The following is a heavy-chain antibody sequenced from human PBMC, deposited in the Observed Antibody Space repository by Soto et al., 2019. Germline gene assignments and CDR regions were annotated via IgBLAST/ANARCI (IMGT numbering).Heavy chain of an antibody. CDR3: ASRSYCRGGSCHAY. D-gene: IGHD2-15*01. J-gene: IGHJ4*02. CDR1: GGSISSYY. Sequence: QVQLQESGPGLVKPSETLSLTCTVSGGSISSYYWSWIRQPPGKGLEWIGYIYYSGSTNYNPSLNSRVTRXVXTXXHHFSLKLRSVTAADTAVYYCASRSYCRGGSCHAYWGQGTLVTVSS. V-gene: IGHV4-59*01. CDR2: IYYSGST.